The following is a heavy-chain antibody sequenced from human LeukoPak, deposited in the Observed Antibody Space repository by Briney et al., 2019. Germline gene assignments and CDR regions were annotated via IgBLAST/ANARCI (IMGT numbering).Heavy chain of an antibody. CDR1: GCTFSNYG. Sequence: GGSLRLSCAASGCTFSNYGMHWVRQAPGKGLEWVAVIWYDGSNKYYPDSVKGRFTISRDNSKNTLYLQMNSLRAEDTAVYYCARDRSGLDYWGQGTLVTVSS. V-gene: IGHV3-33*01. D-gene: IGHD7-27*01. CDR3: ARDRSGLDY. J-gene: IGHJ4*02. CDR2: IWYDGSNK.